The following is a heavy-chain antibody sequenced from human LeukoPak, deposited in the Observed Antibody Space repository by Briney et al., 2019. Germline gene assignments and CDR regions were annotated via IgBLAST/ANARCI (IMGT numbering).Heavy chain of an antibody. V-gene: IGHV3-30-3*01. CDR2: ISYDGSNK. J-gene: IGHJ4*02. CDR1: GFTFSSYA. D-gene: IGHD6-6*01. CDR3: ARTTYSSSSGYFDY. Sequence: PGGSLRLSCAASGFTFSSYAMHWVRQAPGKGLEWVAVISYDGSNKYYADSVKGRFTISRDNSKNTLYLQMNSLRAEDTALYYCARTTYSSSSGYFDYWGQGTLVTVSS.